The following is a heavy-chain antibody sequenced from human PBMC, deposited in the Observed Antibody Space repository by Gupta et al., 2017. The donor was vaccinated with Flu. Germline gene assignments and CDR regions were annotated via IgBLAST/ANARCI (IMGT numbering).Heavy chain of an antibody. J-gene: IGHJ6*02. V-gene: IGHV3-13*01. Sequence: EVQLVESGGGLVQPGGSLRLSCAASGFTFSSYDMHWVRKATGKGLEWVSAIGTSGDTYYPGSVKGRFTISIENAKNSLYLQMNSLRAGDTAVYYCARGGPLRLGELSPSDYYYYGMDVWGQGTTVTVSS. D-gene: IGHD3-16*02. CDR3: ARGGPLRLGELSPSDYYYYGMDV. CDR1: GFTFSSYD. CDR2: IGTSGDT.